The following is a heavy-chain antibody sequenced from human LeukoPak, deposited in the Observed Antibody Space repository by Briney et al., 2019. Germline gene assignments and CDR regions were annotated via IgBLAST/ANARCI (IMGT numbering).Heavy chain of an antibody. V-gene: IGHV3-30*03. Sequence: SGGSLRLSCAASGFTFSSYGMHWVRQAPGKGLEWVAVISYDGSNKYYADSVKGRFTISRDNSKNTLYLQMNSLRAEDTAVYYCASNRYSSSWYGGYFDYWGQGTLVTVSS. CDR1: GFTFSSYG. D-gene: IGHD6-13*01. CDR3: ASNRYSSSWYGGYFDY. J-gene: IGHJ4*02. CDR2: ISYDGSNK.